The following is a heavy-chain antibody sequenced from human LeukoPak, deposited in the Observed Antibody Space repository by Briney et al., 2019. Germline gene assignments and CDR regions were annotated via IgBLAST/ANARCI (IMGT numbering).Heavy chain of an antibody. Sequence: PGGSLRLSCAASGFTFSSYSRSWVRQAPGKGLEWVSSISSSSSYIYYADSVKGRFTISRDNAKNSLYLQMNSLRAEDTAVYYCARGSSGWYGGWGQGTLVTVSS. CDR2: ISSSSSYI. D-gene: IGHD6-19*01. CDR1: GFTFSSYS. J-gene: IGHJ4*02. CDR3: ARGSSGWYGG. V-gene: IGHV3-21*01.